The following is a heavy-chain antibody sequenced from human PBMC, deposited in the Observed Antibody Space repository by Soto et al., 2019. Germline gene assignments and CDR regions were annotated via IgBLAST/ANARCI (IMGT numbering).Heavy chain of an antibody. D-gene: IGHD3-3*01. J-gene: IGHJ4*02. CDR1: GFTVSSNY. CDR3: ARATITIFGVVPLGY. Sequence: EVQLVESGGGLVKPGGSLRLSCAASGFTVSSNYMSWVRQAPGKGLEWVSVIYSGGSTYYADSVKGRFTISRDNSKNTLYLQMNSLRAEDTAVYHCARATITIFGVVPLGYWGQGTLVTVSS. V-gene: IGHV3-53*01. CDR2: IYSGGST.